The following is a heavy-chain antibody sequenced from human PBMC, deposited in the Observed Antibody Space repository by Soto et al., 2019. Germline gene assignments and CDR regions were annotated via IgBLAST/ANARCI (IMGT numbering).Heavy chain of an antibody. D-gene: IGHD6-13*01. J-gene: IGHJ5*02. CDR3: ARDVSELAAAAANWFDP. CDR1: GYTFTGYY. CDR2: INPNSGGT. Sequence: QVQLVQSGAEVKKPGASVKVSCKASGYTFTGYYMHWVRQAPGQGLEWMGWINPNSGGTNYAQKFQGWVTMTRDTSISTAYMELSRLRSDDTAGYYCARDVSELAAAAANWFDPWGQGTLVTVSS. V-gene: IGHV1-2*04.